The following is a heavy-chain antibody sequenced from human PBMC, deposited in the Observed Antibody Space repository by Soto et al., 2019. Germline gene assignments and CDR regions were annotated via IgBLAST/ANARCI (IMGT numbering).Heavy chain of an antibody. D-gene: IGHD2-8*02. CDR3: ARGKLGGVDL. J-gene: IGHJ3*01. Sequence: EVQLVESEGGLVQRGGSLSLSCAASGFTFDYYWMHWVRQAPGQGLVWVAHIQNDGSRTTYADSVKGRFTNSSDNAKNTMYLQLNRLGAEDTAGYYWARGKLGGVDLGGQGTTVTFS. CDR1: GFTFDYYW. V-gene: IGHV3-74*01. CDR2: IQNDGSRT.